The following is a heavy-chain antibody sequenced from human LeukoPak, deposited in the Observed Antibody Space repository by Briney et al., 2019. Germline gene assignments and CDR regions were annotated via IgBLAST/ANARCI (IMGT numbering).Heavy chain of an antibody. CDR2: IWYDGSNK. CDR1: GFTFSGYS. CDR3: ARDSGDAFDI. D-gene: IGHD1-26*01. V-gene: IGHV3-33*01. J-gene: IGHJ3*02. Sequence: GGSLRLSCAASGFTFSGYSMHWVRQAPGKGLEWVAVIWYDGSNKYYADSVKGRFTISRDNSKNTLYLQMNSLRAEDTAVYYCARDSGDAFDIWGQGTMVTVSS.